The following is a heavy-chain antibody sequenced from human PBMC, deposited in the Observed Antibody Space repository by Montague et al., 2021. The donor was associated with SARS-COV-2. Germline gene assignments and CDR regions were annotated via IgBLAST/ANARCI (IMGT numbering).Heavy chain of an antibody. V-gene: IGHV6-1*01. CDR3: ARGWVATIPHMDN. CDR1: GDSVSSNSAA. D-gene: IGHD5-12*01. CDR2: TYYRSKWHN. Sequence: CAISGDSVSSNSAAWNWIRQSPSRGLEWLGRTYYRSKWHNDYAVSVKSRITINPGTSKNQFSLQLKSVTPEDTPVYYCARGWVATIPHMDNWGQGSLVIVSS. J-gene: IGHJ4*02.